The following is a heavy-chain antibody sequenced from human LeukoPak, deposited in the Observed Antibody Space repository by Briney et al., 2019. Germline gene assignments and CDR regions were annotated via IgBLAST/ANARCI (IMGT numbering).Heavy chain of an antibody. Sequence: TGGSLRLSCAASGFTFSSYAMSWVRQAPGKGLEWVSAISGSGGSTYYADSVKGRFTISRGNSKNTLYLQMNSLRAEDTAVYYCARLGITGTYFDYWGQGTLVTVSS. CDR3: ARLGITGTYFDY. D-gene: IGHD1-20*01. CDR2: ISGSGGST. CDR1: GFTFSSYA. J-gene: IGHJ4*02. V-gene: IGHV3-23*01.